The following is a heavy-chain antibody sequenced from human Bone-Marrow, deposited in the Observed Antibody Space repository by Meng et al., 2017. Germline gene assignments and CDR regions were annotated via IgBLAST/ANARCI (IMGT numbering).Heavy chain of an antibody. Sequence: QGLLQESGPGLVKPSGTLSLSGAVSGGSISRSNWWSWVRQPPGKGLEWIGKIYHSGITIYNPSLKSRVTMSVDNSKSQFSLKLNSMTAADTAVYYCARDPTGGEDHQRVWGQGTLVTVSS. J-gene: IGHJ4*02. CDR1: GGSISRSNW. V-gene: IGHV4-4*02. CDR3: ARDPTGGEDHQRV. D-gene: IGHD1-14*01. CDR2: IYHSGIT.